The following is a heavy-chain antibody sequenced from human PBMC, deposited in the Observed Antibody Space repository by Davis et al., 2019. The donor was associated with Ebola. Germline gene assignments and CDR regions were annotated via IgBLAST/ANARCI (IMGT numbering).Heavy chain of an antibody. CDR1: GYTFTSYY. V-gene: IGHV1-8*02. Sequence: AASVKVSCKASGYTFTSYYMHWVRQAPGQGLEWMGWMNPNSGNTGYAQKFQGRVTMTRNTSISTAYMELSSLRSEDTAVYYCARDSRWLVPGTYYYYGMDVWGQGTTVTVSS. D-gene: IGHD6-19*01. CDR2: MNPNSGNT. CDR3: ARDSRWLVPGTYYYYGMDV. J-gene: IGHJ6*02.